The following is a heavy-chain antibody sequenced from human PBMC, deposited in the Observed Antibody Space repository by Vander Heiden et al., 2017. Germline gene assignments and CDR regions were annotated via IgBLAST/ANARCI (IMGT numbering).Heavy chain of an antibody. Sequence: EVHLVESGRGLVQPGGSLRLSCAASGFTFSSYDLHWLRQVKGKGLEWDSASGTAGDTYYPSSVKGRFTISRENDKKSVYLQMNSLRAGDTAVYYCARNGKEWLSTAGHFDLWGRGTLVIVSA. CDR1: GFTFSSYD. J-gene: IGHJ2*01. CDR3: ARNGKEWLSTAGHFDL. D-gene: IGHD6-19*01. V-gene: IGHV3-13*01. CDR2: SGTAGDT.